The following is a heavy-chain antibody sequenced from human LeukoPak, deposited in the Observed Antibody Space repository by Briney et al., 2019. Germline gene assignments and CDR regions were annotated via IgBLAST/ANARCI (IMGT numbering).Heavy chain of an antibody. Sequence: PGGSLRLSCAASGFTFSSYAMSWVRQAPGKGLEWVSAISGSGGSTYYADSVKGRFTISRDNSKNTLYLQMNSLRAEDTAIYYCAKDLTVTTLFDYWGQGTQVTVSS. J-gene: IGHJ4*02. CDR1: GFTFSSYA. V-gene: IGHV3-23*01. D-gene: IGHD4-17*01. CDR3: AKDLTVTTLFDY. CDR2: ISGSGGST.